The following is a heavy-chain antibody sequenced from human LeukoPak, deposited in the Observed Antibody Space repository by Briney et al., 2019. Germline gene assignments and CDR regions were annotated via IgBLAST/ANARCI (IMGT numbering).Heavy chain of an antibody. V-gene: IGHV3-48*03. J-gene: IGHJ4*02. CDR1: GFTFSSYE. Sequence: GGSLRLSCAASGFTFSSYEMNWVRQAPGKGLEWVSSISSSGGTIYYADFVKGRFTISRDNAKNSLYLQMNSLRAEDTAVYYCARRHISSGWSLGYGGEGTLVTVSS. CDR2: ISSSGGTI. D-gene: IGHD6-19*01. CDR3: ARRHISSGWSLGY.